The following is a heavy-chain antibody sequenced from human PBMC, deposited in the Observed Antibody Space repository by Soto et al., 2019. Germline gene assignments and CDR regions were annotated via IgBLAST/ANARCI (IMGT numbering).Heavy chain of an antibody. D-gene: IGHD3-22*01. CDR3: AREGSYDASGSYIQAFCY. V-gene: IGHV3-21*01. Sequence: PGGSLRLSCATSGFNFKSYRMNWVRQAPGKGLEWISSISSTETYLHYADSVKGRFTISRDNTKNSLYLQMKSLRDDDTAIYYCAREGSYDASGSYIQAFCYWGQGT. CDR2: ISSTETYL. CDR1: GFNFKSYR. J-gene: IGHJ4*02.